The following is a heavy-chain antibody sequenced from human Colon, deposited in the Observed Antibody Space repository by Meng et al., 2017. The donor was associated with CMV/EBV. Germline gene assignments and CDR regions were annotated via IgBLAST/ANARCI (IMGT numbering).Heavy chain of an antibody. CDR1: GFTFSSYA. CDR3: AKDRYYDSSGYYLFSPRY. J-gene: IGHJ4*02. CDR2: ISGSGGST. V-gene: IGHV3-23*01. Sequence: ETLSLTCAASGFTFSSYAMSWVRQAPGKGLEWVSAISGSGGSTYYADSVKGRFTISRDNSKNTLYLQMNSLRAEDTAVYYCAKDRYYDSSGYYLFSPRYWGQGTLVTVSS. D-gene: IGHD3-22*01.